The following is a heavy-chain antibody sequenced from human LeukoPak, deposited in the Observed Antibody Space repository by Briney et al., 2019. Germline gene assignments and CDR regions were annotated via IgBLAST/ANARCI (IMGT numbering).Heavy chain of an antibody. J-gene: IGHJ4*02. CDR2: LYSDGTT. V-gene: IGHV3-53*01. CDR1: GFIVSSNY. Sequence: GGSLRLSCAASGFIVSSNYMSRVRQAPGKGLEWVTVLYSDGTTYYADSVKGRFTISRDNSKNALYLQMNNLRAEDTAVYYCARAAYDSNGFTANHDYWGQGTLVTVSS. CDR3: ARAAYDSNGFTANHDY. D-gene: IGHD3-22*01.